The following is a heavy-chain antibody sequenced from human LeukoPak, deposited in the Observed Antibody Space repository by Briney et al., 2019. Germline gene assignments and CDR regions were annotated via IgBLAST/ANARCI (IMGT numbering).Heavy chain of an antibody. CDR2: IYYSGST. D-gene: IGHD1-26*01. J-gene: IGHJ1*01. Sequence: SETLSLTCTVSGGSISSYYWSWIRQPPGKGLEWIGYIYYSGSTNYNPSLKSRVTISVDTSKNQFSLKLSSVTAADTAVYYCARSYSGSFLYWGQGSLVTVSS. CDR3: ARSYSGSFLY. V-gene: IGHV4-59*01. CDR1: GGSISSYY.